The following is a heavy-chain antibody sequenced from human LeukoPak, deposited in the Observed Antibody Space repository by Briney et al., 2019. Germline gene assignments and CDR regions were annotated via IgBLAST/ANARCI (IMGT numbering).Heavy chain of an antibody. CDR1: GYSFTSYW. D-gene: IGHD6-13*01. Sequence: GESLKISCKGSGYSFTSYWIGWVRQMPGKGLEWMGIIYPGDSDTRYSPSFQGQVTISADKSISPAYLQWSSLKASDTAMYYCARLPATVGYSSSWYGDLDYWGQGTLVTVPS. J-gene: IGHJ4*02. V-gene: IGHV5-51*01. CDR3: ARLPATVGYSSSWYGDLDY. CDR2: IYPGDSDT.